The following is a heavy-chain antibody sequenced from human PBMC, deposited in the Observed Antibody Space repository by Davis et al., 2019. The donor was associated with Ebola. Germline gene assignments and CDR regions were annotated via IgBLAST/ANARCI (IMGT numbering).Heavy chain of an antibody. Sequence: SETLSLTCAVYGGSFSGYYWSWIRQPPGKGLEWIGEINYSGSTNYNPSLKSRVTISVDTSKNQFSLKLSSVTAVDTAVYYCARHGARWLHPRFDYWGQGTLVTVST. J-gene: IGHJ4*02. CDR2: INYSGST. CDR3: ARHGARWLHPRFDY. V-gene: IGHV4-34*01. D-gene: IGHD5-24*01. CDR1: GGSFSGYY.